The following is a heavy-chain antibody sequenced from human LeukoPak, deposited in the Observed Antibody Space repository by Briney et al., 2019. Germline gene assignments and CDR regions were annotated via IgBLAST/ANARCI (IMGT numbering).Heavy chain of an antibody. J-gene: IGHJ6*03. D-gene: IGHD3-10*01. Sequence: GASVKVSCKASGYTFTSYYMHWVRQATGQGPEWMGWMNPNSGNTGYAQKFQGRVTMTRNTSISTAYMELSSLRCEDTAVYYCARVSYYGSGSYPPSIYHYYMDVWGKGTTVTISS. CDR2: MNPNSGNT. CDR1: GYTFTSYY. CDR3: ARVSYYGSGSYPPSIYHYYMDV. V-gene: IGHV1-8*02.